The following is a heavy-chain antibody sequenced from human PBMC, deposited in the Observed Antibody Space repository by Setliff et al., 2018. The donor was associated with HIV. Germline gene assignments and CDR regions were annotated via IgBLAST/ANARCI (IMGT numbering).Heavy chain of an antibody. CDR1: DGSLSEYH. D-gene: IGHD2-21*01. Sequence: SETLSLTCAVYDGSLSEYHTWRRQPPGKGLGWIGEVDQSGCTNCKSALKSRVDISIDTSKKRVSLKVSSVTAADTAVYYCARLFIPNYFDPWGQGTLVTVSS. CDR3: ARLFIPNYFDP. CDR2: VDQSGCT. V-gene: IGHV4-34*01. J-gene: IGHJ5*02.